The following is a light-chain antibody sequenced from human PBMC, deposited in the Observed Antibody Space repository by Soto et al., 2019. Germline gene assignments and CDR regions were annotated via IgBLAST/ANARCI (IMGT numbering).Light chain of an antibody. CDR1: SSDVGNYNL. CDR3: CSYAGSRILV. V-gene: IGLV2-23*01. Sequence: QSALTQPASVSGSPGQSITISCTGTSSDVGNYNLVSWYQQHPGKAPKLMIYEGSKRPSGVSNRFSGSKSGNTASLTISGLQAEDEADYHCCSYAGSRILVFGGGTQLTVL. J-gene: IGLJ2*01. CDR2: EGS.